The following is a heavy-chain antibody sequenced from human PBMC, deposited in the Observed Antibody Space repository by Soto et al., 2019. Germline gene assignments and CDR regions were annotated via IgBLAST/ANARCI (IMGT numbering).Heavy chain of an antibody. D-gene: IGHD2-15*01. Sequence: TLSLTCTVSGGSVTSDGDYWTWIRQSPGKGLEWIGYISNSGSTGYNPSLKTRLSMSVDRSKNQFTLRLTSVTAADTAVYFCATESESIYCYFDHWGQGTQVTVSS. CDR3: ATESESIYCYFDH. CDR2: ISNSGST. V-gene: IGHV4-30-4*01. CDR1: GGSVTSDGDY. J-gene: IGHJ4*02.